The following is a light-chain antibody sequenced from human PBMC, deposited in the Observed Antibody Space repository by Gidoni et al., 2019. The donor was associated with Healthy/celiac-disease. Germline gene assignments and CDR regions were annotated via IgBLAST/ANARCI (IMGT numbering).Light chain of an antibody. J-gene: IGKJ4*01. CDR1: QSISSY. CDR3: QQSYSTPPLT. CDR2: AAS. V-gene: IGKV1-39*01. Sequence: DIQMTQSPSSLSASVGDRVTITCRASQSISSYLNWYQQKPGKAPKLLIYAASSLQSGVPSRFSGSGSGTDFTLTISRLQPEDFETYYCQQSYSTPPLTFGGGTKVEIK.